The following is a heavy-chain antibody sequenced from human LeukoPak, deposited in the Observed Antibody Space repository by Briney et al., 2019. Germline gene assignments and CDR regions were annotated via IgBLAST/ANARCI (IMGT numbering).Heavy chain of an antibody. V-gene: IGHV1-2*02. CDR3: ARDFGYCGSTSCQTFDR. D-gene: IGHD2-2*03. CDR1: GYTFTGYY. CDR2: INPNSGGT. J-gene: IGHJ4*02. Sequence: ASVKVSCKASGYTFTGYYLHWVRQAPGQGLEWMGWINPNSGGTNYAQKFQGRVTMTRDTSINTAYMELSRLRSDDTAVYYCARDFGYCGSTSCQTFDRWGQGTLVTVSS.